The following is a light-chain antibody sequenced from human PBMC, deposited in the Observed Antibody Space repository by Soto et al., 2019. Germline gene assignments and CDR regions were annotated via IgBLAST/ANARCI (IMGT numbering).Light chain of an antibody. CDR3: SSFTTTSTVL. CDR2: EVS. V-gene: IGLV2-14*01. Sequence: QSALTQPASVSGSLGQSITISCTGTSSDIGAYNYVSWYQQHPGKAPKVMIFEVSMRPSGVSNRFSGSKSGNMASLTTSGLQAEDEGDYYCSSFTTTSTVLLGGGTKLTVL. J-gene: IGLJ2*01. CDR1: SSDIGAYNY.